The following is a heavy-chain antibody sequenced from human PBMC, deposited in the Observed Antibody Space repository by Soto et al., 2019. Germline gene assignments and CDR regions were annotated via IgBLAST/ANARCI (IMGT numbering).Heavy chain of an antibody. V-gene: IGHV4-39*01. CDR2: IYYSGST. J-gene: IGHJ6*03. CDR3: AIPSGYSSSWYYMDV. D-gene: IGHD6-13*01. CDR1: GGSISSSSYY. Sequence: ASETLSLTCTVSGGSISSSSYYWGWIRQPPGKGLEWIGSIYYSGSTYYNPSLKSRVTISVDTSKNQFSLKLSSVTAADTAVYYCAIPSGYSSSWYYMDVWGKGTTVTVSS.